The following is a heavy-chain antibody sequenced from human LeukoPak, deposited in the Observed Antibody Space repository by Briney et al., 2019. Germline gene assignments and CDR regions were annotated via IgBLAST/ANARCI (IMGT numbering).Heavy chain of an antibody. D-gene: IGHD3-22*01. Sequence: SQTLSLTCTVSGDSISSGDYYWSWFRQPAGKGLEWIGRISSSGSTNYNPSLKSRVTISVDTSKNQFSLKLSSVTAADTAVYFCARGPYSYDSSGAFDIWGQGTMVTVSS. J-gene: IGHJ3*02. V-gene: IGHV4-61*02. CDR3: ARGPYSYDSSGAFDI. CDR2: ISSSGST. CDR1: GDSISSGDYY.